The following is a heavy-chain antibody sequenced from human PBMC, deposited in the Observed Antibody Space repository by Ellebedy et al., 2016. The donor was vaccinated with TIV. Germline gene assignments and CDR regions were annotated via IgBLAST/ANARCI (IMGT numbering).Heavy chain of an antibody. CDR1: GGSISSYY. J-gene: IGHJ6*02. CDR3: ARDTNYCSGGSCYSERYYYYYYGMDV. V-gene: IGHV4-59*01. D-gene: IGHD2-15*01. CDR2: IYYSGST. Sequence: SETLSLTCTVSGGSISSYYWSWIRQPPGKGLEWIGYIYYSGSTNYNPSLKSRVTISVDTSKNQFSLKLSSVTAADTAVYYCARDTNYCSGGSCYSERYYYYYYGMDVWGQGTTVTVSS.